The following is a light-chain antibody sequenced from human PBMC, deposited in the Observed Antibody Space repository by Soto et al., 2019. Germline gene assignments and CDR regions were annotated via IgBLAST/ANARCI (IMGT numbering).Light chain of an antibody. V-gene: IGLV2-23*02. CDR3: CSYAGSGTVV. Sequence: QSALTQPASVSGSPGQSITISCTGTSSDVGGYNFVSWYQQHPGKAPKLMIYEVDKRPSGVSNRFSGSKSGNTASLTISGLQAEDEGDYYCCSYAGSGTVVFGGGTQLTVL. CDR1: SSDVGGYNF. J-gene: IGLJ2*01. CDR2: EVD.